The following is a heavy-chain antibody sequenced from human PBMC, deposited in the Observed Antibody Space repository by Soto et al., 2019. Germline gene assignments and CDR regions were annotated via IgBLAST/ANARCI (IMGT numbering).Heavy chain of an antibody. CDR1: GGSISSSSYY. J-gene: IGHJ5*02. V-gene: IGHV4-39*01. CDR2: IYYSGST. Sequence: PSETLSLTCTVSGGSISSSSYYWGWIRQPPGKGLEWIGSIYYSGSTYYNPSLKSRVTISVDTSKNQFSLKLSSVTAADTAVYHCARHLHSTEGWFDPWGQGTLVTVSS. D-gene: IGHD2-2*01. CDR3: ARHLHSTEGWFDP.